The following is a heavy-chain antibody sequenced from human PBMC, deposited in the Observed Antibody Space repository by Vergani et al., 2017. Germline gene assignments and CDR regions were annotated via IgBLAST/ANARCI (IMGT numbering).Heavy chain of an antibody. CDR1: GFTFSSYA. Sequence: EVQLLESGGGLVQPGGSLRLSCAASGFTFSSYAMSWVRQAPGKGLEWVSAISGSGGSTYYADSVKGRFTISRDNSKNTLYLQMNSLRAEDTAVYYCAKDPLYSNEWVGWFDPWGQGTLVTVSS. J-gene: IGHJ5*02. CDR3: AKDPLYSNEWVGWFDP. D-gene: IGHD4-11*01. V-gene: IGHV3-23*01. CDR2: ISGSGGST.